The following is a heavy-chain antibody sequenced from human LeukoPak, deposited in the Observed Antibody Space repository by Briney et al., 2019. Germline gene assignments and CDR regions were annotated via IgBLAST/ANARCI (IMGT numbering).Heavy chain of an antibody. CDR1: GFTFSKNA. Sequence: GGSLRLSCTASGFTFSKNAMAWVRQAPGKGLEWVSGIGSDDNKHYGGSVKGRFTISRDNTENTVYLQMNSLRAEDTVVYYCAKDLFRWSFDYWGQGMLVTVSS. D-gene: IGHD6-13*01. CDR3: AKDLFRWSFDY. V-gene: IGHV3-23*01. CDR2: IGSDDNK. J-gene: IGHJ4*02.